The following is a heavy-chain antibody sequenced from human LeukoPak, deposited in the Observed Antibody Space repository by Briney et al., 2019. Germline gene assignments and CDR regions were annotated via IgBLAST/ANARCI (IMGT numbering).Heavy chain of an antibody. CDR3: ARDGYNSHFDY. J-gene: IGHJ4*02. Sequence: GGSLRLSCAASGLTFSSYSMNWVRQAPGKGLEWVSYISSSSSTIYYADSVKGRFTISRDNAKNSLYLQMNSLRAEDTAVYYCARDGYNSHFDYWGQGTLVTVSS. CDR1: GLTFSSYS. CDR2: ISSSSSTI. V-gene: IGHV3-48*01. D-gene: IGHD5-24*01.